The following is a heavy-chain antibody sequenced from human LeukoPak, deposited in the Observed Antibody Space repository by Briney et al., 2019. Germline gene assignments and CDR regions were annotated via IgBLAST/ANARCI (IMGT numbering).Heavy chain of an antibody. D-gene: IGHD3-16*01. J-gene: IGHJ4*02. CDR1: GFTFDDYA. CDR3: AGGGKDKVDY. CDR2: ISWNSGSI. V-gene: IGHV3-9*01. Sequence: GWSLRLSCAASGFTFDDYAMHWVRQAPGKGLEWVSGISWNSGSIGYADSVKGRFTISRDNAKNSLYLQMNSLRAEDTALYYCAGGGKDKVDYWGQGTLVTVSS.